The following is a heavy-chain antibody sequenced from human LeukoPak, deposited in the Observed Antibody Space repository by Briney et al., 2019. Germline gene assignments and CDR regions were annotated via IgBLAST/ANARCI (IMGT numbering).Heavy chain of an antibody. CDR3: AKAEGGWESLPSDY. J-gene: IGHJ4*02. D-gene: IGHD1-26*01. Sequence: QAGRSLRLSCAASGLTFDDYAMHWVRQAPGKGLEWVSGISWNSGNIGYADSVKGRFTISRDNDKNSLYLQMNSLRSEDTALYYCAKAEGGWESLPSDYWGQGTLVTVSP. CDR1: GLTFDDYA. CDR2: ISWNSGNI. V-gene: IGHV3-9*01.